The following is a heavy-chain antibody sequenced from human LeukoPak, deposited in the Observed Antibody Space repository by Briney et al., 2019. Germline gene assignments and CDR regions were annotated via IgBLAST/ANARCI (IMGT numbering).Heavy chain of an antibody. J-gene: IGHJ5*01. Sequence: ASVKVSCKASGYTFTSYDINWVRQATGQGLEWMGWMNPNSGNTGYAQKFQGRVTIARNTSISTAYMELSSLRSEDTAVYYCARSVPRVLLWFGELFYWFDSWGQGTLVTVSS. D-gene: IGHD3-10*01. V-gene: IGHV1-8*03. CDR3: ARSVPRVLLWFGELFYWFDS. CDR1: GYTFTSYD. CDR2: MNPNSGNT.